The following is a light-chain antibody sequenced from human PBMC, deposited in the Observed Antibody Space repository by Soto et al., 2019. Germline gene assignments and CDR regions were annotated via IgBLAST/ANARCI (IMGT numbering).Light chain of an antibody. Sequence: QSALTQPASVSGSPGQSITISCTGTSSDVGTYNLVSWYQQHPGKAPKLIIYEGSKRPSGVSNRFSGSKSGDTASLSISGLQADDEADYFCSSFARGTTYVFGTATQLTVL. J-gene: IGLJ1*01. V-gene: IGLV2-23*01. CDR2: EGS. CDR1: SSDVGTYNL. CDR3: SSFARGTTYV.